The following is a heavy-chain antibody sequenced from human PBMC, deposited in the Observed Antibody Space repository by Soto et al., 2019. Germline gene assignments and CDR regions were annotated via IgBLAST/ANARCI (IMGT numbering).Heavy chain of an antibody. CDR1: GFTFSSYG. CDR3: ARERRGGSCYDCWFVP. CDR2: ISGRSSDI. J-gene: IGHJ5*02. V-gene: IGHV3-21*06. Sequence: GGSLRLSCAVSGFTFSSYGMNWVRQAPGKGLEWVSSISGRSSDINYADSVKGRFTISRDNAKNSLYLQMNSLRAEDTAVYYCARERRGGSCYDCWFVPWGQGTLVTVSS. D-gene: IGHD2-15*01.